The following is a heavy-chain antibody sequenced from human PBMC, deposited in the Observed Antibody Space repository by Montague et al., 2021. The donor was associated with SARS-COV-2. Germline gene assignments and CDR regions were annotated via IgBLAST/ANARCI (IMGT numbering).Heavy chain of an antibody. V-gene: IGHV4-39*01. D-gene: IGHD1-20*01. Sequence: SETLSLTCTVSGGSISSSSYYWGWIRQPPGKGLEWIGSIYYSGSTYYNPSLKSRVTISVDTSKNQFSLKLSSVTAADTAVYYCARWVTGTTVHYYYYGMDVWGQGTTVTVSS. CDR1: GGSISSSSYY. CDR2: IYYSGST. J-gene: IGHJ6*02. CDR3: ARWVTGTTVHYYYYGMDV.